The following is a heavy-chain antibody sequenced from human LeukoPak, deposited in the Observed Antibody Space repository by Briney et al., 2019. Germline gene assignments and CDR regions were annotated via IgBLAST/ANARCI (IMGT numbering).Heavy chain of an antibody. CDR1: GGSITGYF. CDR2: IYYTGST. CDR3: ARGRYGFDS. D-gene: IGHD1-26*01. J-gene: IGHJ4*02. Sequence: SETLSLTCTVSGGSITGYFGSWIRQPPGKGLEWIGYIYYTGSTNCNPSLKSRVTISVDTSKNQFSLNLTSVTAADTAVYYCARGRYGFDSWGQGTLVTVSS. V-gene: IGHV4-59*01.